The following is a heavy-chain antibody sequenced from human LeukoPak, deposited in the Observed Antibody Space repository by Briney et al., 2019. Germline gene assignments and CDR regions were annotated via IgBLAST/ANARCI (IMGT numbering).Heavy chain of an antibody. J-gene: IGHJ3*01. D-gene: IGHD2-2*01. Sequence: GASVKVSCKASGYSFTGYYLNWVRQAPGQGLEWMGWINSHSGDTKYAQKFQGRVTVTRDTSISTAYMELSSLMSDDMAVYYCARDQGDYYCTSTTCSGGAFDFWGQGTMVTVSS. CDR2: INSHSGDT. CDR3: ARDQGDYYCTSTTCSGGAFDF. V-gene: IGHV1-2*02. CDR1: GYSFTGYY.